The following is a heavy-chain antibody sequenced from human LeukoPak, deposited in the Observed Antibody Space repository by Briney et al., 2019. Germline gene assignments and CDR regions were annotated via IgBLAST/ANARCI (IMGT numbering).Heavy chain of an antibody. J-gene: IGHJ3*02. CDR2: IKQDGSEK. CDR3: ARYLGIPVSKDAFDI. Sequence: PGGSLRLSCAASGFTFSSFWMSWVRQAPGKGLEWVANIKQDGSEKYYVDSVKGRFTISRDNAKKSLYLQMNSLRVEDTAVYYCARYLGIPVSKDAFDIWGQGTMVTVSS. CDR1: GFTFSSFW. V-gene: IGHV3-7*01. D-gene: IGHD6-13*01.